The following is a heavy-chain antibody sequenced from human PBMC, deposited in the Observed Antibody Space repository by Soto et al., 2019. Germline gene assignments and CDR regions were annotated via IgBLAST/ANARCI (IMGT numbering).Heavy chain of an antibody. CDR3: ARPRYYYHSTTHPAGQPADF. Sequence: QPGGSLRLSCAASGFTFSSYAMYCVRQAPGKGLEWMAFISHDGNNTYYADSVKGRFSISRDNSKNTLYLQMNSLRTEDTAMFYCARPRYYYHSTTHPAGQPADFCDLGPLLTVSS. D-gene: IGHD3-22*01. CDR2: ISHDGNNT. V-gene: IGHV3-30-3*01. J-gene: IGHJ4*02. CDR1: GFTFSSYA.